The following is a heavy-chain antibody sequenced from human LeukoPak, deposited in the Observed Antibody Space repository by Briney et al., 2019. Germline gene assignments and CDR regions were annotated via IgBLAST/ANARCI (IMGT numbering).Heavy chain of an antibody. V-gene: IGHV1-69*13. J-gene: IGHJ4*02. D-gene: IGHD6-6*01. CDR1: GGTFSSYA. CDR3: ARETYSSSSSFDY. CDR2: IIPIFGTA. Sequence: GASVKVSCKASGGTFSSYAISWVRQAPGQGLEWMGGIIPIFGTANYAQKFQGRVTITADESTSTAYMELSSLRSEDTAVYYCARETYSSSSSFDYWGPGNPGHRLL.